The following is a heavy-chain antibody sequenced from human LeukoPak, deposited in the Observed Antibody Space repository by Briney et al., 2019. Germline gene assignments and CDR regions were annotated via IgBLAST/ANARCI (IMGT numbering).Heavy chain of an antibody. D-gene: IGHD5-24*01. CDR3: ARVVVRDANNYKDY. V-gene: IGHV1-8*01. Sequence: ASVKVSCKASGYTFTSYDINWVRQATGQGLEWMGWMNPNSGNTGYAQKFQGRVTMTRSTSISTAYMELSSLRFEDTAVYYCARVVVRDANNYKDYWGQGTLVTVSS. CDR2: MNPNSGNT. CDR1: GYTFTSYD. J-gene: IGHJ4*02.